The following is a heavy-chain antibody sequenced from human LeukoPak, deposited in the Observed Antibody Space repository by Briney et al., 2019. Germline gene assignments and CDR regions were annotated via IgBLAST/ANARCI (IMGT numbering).Heavy chain of an antibody. CDR3: ARDRGGSTNNWFDP. J-gene: IGHJ5*02. Sequence: GGSLRLSCAASGFTFSSYWMSWVRQAPGKGLEWVANIKQDGSEKYYVDSVKGRFTISRDNAKHSLYLQMNSLRAEDTAVYYCARDRGGSTNNWFDPWGQGTLVTVSS. CDR1: GFTFSSYW. CDR2: IKQDGSEK. D-gene: IGHD3-16*01. V-gene: IGHV3-7*01.